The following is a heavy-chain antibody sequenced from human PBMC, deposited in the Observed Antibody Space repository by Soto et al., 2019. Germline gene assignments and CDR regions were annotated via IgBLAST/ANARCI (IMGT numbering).Heavy chain of an antibody. J-gene: IGHJ3*02. V-gene: IGHV1-46*01. CDR2: INPIGGST. Sequence: ASVKVSCKASGYTFTSYYMHWVRQAPGQGLEWMGIINPIGGSTTYAQKFQGRVTMTRDTSTSTFYMELSSLRVEDTAVYYCARDTSPVTNDIWYDAFDIWGQGTMVTVSS. CDR3: ARDTSPVTNDIWYDAFDI. CDR1: GYTFTSYY. D-gene: IGHD3-10*01.